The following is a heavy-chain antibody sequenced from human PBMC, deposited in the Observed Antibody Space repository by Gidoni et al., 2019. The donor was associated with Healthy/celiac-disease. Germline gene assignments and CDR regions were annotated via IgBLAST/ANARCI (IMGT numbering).Heavy chain of an antibody. Sequence: QVQLVASGGGVVQPGRSLRLSCAASGFTFSSYGMHGVRQAPGKGLEWVAVMWYDGSNKYYADSVKGRFTISRDNSKNTLYLQMNSRRAEDTAVYYCARDVTMVRGVTPPDVWGQGTTVTVSS. J-gene: IGHJ6*02. CDR1: GFTFSSYG. V-gene: IGHV3-33*01. CDR3: ARDVTMVRGVTPPDV. CDR2: MWYDGSNK. D-gene: IGHD3-10*01.